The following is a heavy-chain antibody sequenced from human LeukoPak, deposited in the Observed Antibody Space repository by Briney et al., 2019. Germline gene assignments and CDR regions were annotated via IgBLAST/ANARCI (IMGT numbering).Heavy chain of an antibody. Sequence: TSETLSLTCAVYGGSFSGYYWSWIRQPPGKGLEWIGEINHSGSTNYNPSLKSRVTISVDTSKNQFSLKLSSVTAADTAVYYCARERITMVRGVIFDYWGRGTLVTVSS. CDR1: GGSFSGYY. D-gene: IGHD3-10*01. J-gene: IGHJ4*02. CDR2: INHSGST. CDR3: ARERITMVRGVIFDY. V-gene: IGHV4-34*01.